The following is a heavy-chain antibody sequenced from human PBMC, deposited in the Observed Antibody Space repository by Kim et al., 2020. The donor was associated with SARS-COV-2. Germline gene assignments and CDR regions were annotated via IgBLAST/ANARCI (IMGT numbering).Heavy chain of an antibody. D-gene: IGHD6-19*01. Sequence: GGSLRLSCAASGFTFSSYGMHWVRQAPGKGLEWVAVISYDGSNKYYADSVKGRFTISRDNSKNTLYLQMNSLRAEDTAVYYCARGGPGWYENYPEDVWGQGTTVTVSS. V-gene: IGHV3-33*05. CDR3: ARGGPGWYENYPEDV. CDR2: ISYDGSNK. J-gene: IGHJ6*02. CDR1: GFTFSSYG.